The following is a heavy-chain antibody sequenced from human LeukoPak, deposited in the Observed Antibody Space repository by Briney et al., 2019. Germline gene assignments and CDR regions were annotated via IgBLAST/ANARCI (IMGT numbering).Heavy chain of an antibody. CDR2: ISRSGDDI. CDR3: TKGSGGGAWAFDH. Sequence: PGGSLRLSCEASGFIFDMYAMTWVRQSPGKGLEWVSSISRSGDDICYADSVKGRFTISRDNSKKTLYLQMNRVRVEDTAVFYCTKGSGGGAWAFDHWGQGNLVIVSS. V-gene: IGHV3-23*01. CDR1: GFIFDMYA. D-gene: IGHD2-15*01. J-gene: IGHJ4*02.